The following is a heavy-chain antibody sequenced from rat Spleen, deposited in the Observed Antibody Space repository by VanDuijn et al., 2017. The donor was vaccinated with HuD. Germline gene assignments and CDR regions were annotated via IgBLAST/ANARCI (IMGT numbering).Heavy chain of an antibody. Sequence: EVQLVESGGGLVQPGRSMKLSCAALGFTFSNYYMAWVRQAPGKGLEWVASITNTGGSTYYPDSVKGRFTISRDNAKSTLYLQMNSLRSEDTATYYCTRGGQLMDAWGQGASVTVSS. CDR1: GFTFSNYY. V-gene: IGHV5-31*01. CDR2: ITNTGGST. CDR3: TRGGQLMDA. D-gene: IGHD1-2*01. J-gene: IGHJ4*01.